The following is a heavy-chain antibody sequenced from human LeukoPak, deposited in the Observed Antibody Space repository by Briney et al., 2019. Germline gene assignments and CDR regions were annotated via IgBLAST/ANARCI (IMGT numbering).Heavy chain of an antibody. V-gene: IGHV3-30*02. D-gene: IGHD3-3*01. CDR1: GFTFSSYS. J-gene: IGHJ4*02. Sequence: GGSLRLSCAASGFTFSSYSMHWVRQAPGKGLEWVAFIRYDGSNKYYTDSVKGRFTISRDNSKNTLYLQMNSLRAEDTAVYYCAPTLEWPSYYFDYWGQGTLVTVSS. CDR2: IRYDGSNK. CDR3: APTLEWPSYYFDY.